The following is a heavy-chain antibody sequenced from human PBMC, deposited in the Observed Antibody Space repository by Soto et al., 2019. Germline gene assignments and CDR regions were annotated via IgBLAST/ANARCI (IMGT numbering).Heavy chain of an antibody. CDR1: GFTFDDYA. CDR3: AKEGFSYGYDY. V-gene: IGHV3-9*01. J-gene: IGHJ4*02. Sequence: QPGGSLRLSCAASGFTFDDYAMHWVRQAPGKGLEWVSGISWNSGSIGYADSVKGRFTISRDNAKNSLYLQMNSLRAEDTALYYCAKEGFSYGYDYWGQGTLVTVSS. CDR2: ISWNSGSI. D-gene: IGHD5-18*01.